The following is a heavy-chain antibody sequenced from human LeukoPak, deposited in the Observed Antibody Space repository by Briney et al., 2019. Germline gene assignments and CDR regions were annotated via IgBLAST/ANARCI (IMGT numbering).Heavy chain of an antibody. V-gene: IGHV4-39*07. CDR1: GGSISSSSYY. CDR2: IYYSGST. J-gene: IGHJ4*02. CDR3: ARVHMSSGLRYFDY. D-gene: IGHD6-19*01. Sequence: SETLSLTCTVSGGSISSSSYYWGWIRQPPGKGLEWIGSIYYSGSTYYNPSLKSRVTISVDTSKNQFSLKLSSVTAADTAVYYCARVHMSSGLRYFDYWGQGTLVTVSS.